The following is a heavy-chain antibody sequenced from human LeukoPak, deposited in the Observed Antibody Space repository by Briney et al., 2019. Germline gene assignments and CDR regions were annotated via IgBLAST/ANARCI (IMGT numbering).Heavy chain of an antibody. D-gene: IGHD5-24*01. J-gene: IGHJ5*02. CDR1: GYTFTSYY. V-gene: IGHV1-46*01. CDR2: INPSGGST. Sequence: ASVKVSCKASGYTFTSYYMHWVRQAPGQGLEWMGIINPSGGSTSYEQKFQGRVTMTRDTSTSTVYMEMSSLRSEDTAVYYCATVEMATISGWFDPWGQGTLVTVSA. CDR3: ATVEMATISGWFDP.